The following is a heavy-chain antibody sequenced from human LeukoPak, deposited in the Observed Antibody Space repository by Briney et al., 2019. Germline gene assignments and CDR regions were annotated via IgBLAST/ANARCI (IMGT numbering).Heavy chain of an antibody. CDR1: GFTFSDYY. J-gene: IGHJ4*02. Sequence: KTGGSLRLSCAASGFTFSDYYMSWIRQAPGKGLEWVSYISSSGSTIYYADSVKGRFTISRDNAKNSLYLQMNSLRAEDTAVYYCAKDRVGGLLWFGALIGWGQGTLVTVSS. CDR2: ISSSGSTI. CDR3: AKDRVGGLLWFGALIG. D-gene: IGHD3-10*01. V-gene: IGHV3-11*04.